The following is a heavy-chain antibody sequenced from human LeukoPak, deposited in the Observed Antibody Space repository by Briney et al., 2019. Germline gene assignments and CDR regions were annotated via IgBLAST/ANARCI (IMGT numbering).Heavy chain of an antibody. CDR1: RFTFSRYW. V-gene: IGHV3-74*01. CDR3: ARDGNYYDSSGPADY. J-gene: IGHJ4*02. CDR2: INSDGIST. Sequence: GGSLGLSCAASRFTFSRYWMTWVRQAPGKGLVWVSGINSDGISTGYADSVKGRFTISRDNAKNTLYLQMNSLRAEDTAVYYCARDGNYYDSSGPADYWGQGTLVTVSS. D-gene: IGHD3-22*01.